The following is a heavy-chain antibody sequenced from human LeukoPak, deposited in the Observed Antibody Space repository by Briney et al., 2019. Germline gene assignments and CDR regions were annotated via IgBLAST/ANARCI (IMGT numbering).Heavy chain of an antibody. CDR2: ISGHNDNT. CDR1: GYTFTSYG. V-gene: IGHV1-18*01. J-gene: IGHJ4*02. CDR3: ARNWVAGLIDD. Sequence: ASVKVSCKASGYTFTSYGISWVRQAPGQGLEWMGWISGHNDNTNYAPKFQDRVTMTRDTSTSTAYMELRSLRSDDTAVYYCARNWVAGLIDDWGQGTLVTVSS. D-gene: IGHD6-19*01.